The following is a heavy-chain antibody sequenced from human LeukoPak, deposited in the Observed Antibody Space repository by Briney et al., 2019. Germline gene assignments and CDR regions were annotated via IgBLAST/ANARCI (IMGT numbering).Heavy chain of an antibody. CDR3: GKNIGPVGTYHYGADV. V-gene: IGHV3-23*01. CDR1: GFTFSSYG. D-gene: IGHD6-13*01. J-gene: IGHJ6*02. Sequence: PGGSLRLSCAASGFTFSSYGMHWVRQAPGKGLEWVSGISGSGETTFYADSVKGRFTISRDNSKNTVNLQMNSLRDEDTAKYYCGKNIGPVGTYHYGADVWGQGTTVTVSS. CDR2: ISGSGETT.